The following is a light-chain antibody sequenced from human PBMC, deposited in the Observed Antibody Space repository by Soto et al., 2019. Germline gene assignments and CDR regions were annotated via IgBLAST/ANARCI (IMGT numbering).Light chain of an antibody. CDR1: QSVLNN. V-gene: IGKV3-15*01. CDR3: QQYDNWPRT. J-gene: IGKJ1*01. Sequence: EIVMTQSPATLSVSPGERATLSCRATQSVLNNLAWYQQKPGQAPRLLIYGASARATGIPARFSGSGSGTEFILTVSSLQSEDSAVYYCQQYDNWPRTFGQGTKVEVK. CDR2: GAS.